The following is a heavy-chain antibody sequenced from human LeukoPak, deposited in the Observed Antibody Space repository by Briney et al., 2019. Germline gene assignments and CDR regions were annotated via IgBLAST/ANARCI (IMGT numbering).Heavy chain of an antibody. D-gene: IGHD3-10*01. CDR1: GYTFTGYY. Sequence: ASVKVSCKASGYTFTGYYMHWVRRAPGQGLEWMGRINPNSGGTNYAQKFQGRVTMTRDTSISTAYMELSRLRSDDTAVYYCARLWFGELPREDYWGQGTLVTVSS. CDR2: INPNSGGT. J-gene: IGHJ4*02. V-gene: IGHV1-2*06. CDR3: ARLWFGELPREDY.